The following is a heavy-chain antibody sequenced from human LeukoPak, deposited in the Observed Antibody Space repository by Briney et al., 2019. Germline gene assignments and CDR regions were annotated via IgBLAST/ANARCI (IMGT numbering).Heavy chain of an antibody. CDR2: FYPSGSEA. V-gene: IGHV5-51*01. Sequence: PGESLKISCKAFGYTFSTYRIDWVRQMPGKGLEWMGIFYPSGSEARYSPSFQGQITISADKSISTAYLQWSSLKASDTAMYYCAISLVGDTPYIDYWGQGTLVTVSP. J-gene: IGHJ4*02. D-gene: IGHD1-26*01. CDR1: GYTFSTYR. CDR3: AISLVGDTPYIDY.